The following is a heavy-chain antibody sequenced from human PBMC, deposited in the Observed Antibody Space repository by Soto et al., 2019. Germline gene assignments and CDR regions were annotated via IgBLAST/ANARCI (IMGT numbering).Heavy chain of an antibody. V-gene: IGHV3-30*03. Sequence: QVKLVESGGGVVQPGTSLRLSCTASGFDFSNSGIQWVRQTPGKGLEWVALISFDGAKYYVDSVKGRFTISRDNPTNTVYLQMNRLRPEDTGVYYCARDYARGWCQFWGQGTLVTVSS. J-gene: IGHJ4*02. CDR1: GFDFSNSG. D-gene: IGHD2-8*02. CDR3: ARDYARGWCQF. CDR2: ISFDGAK.